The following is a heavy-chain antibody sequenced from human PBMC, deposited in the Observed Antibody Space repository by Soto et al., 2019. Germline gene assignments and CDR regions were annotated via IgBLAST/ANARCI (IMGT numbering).Heavy chain of an antibody. D-gene: IGHD2-2*01. CDR2: INAGNGNT. J-gene: IGHJ4*02. V-gene: IGHV1-3*01. CDR1: GYTFTSYA. CDR3: ARSVVVPTAPDY. Sequence: ASVKVSCKASGYTFTSYAMHWVRQAPGQRLEWMGWINAGNGNTKYSQKFQGRVTITRDTSASTAYMELSSLRSEDTAVYYCARSVVVPTAPDYWGQGTLVTVSS.